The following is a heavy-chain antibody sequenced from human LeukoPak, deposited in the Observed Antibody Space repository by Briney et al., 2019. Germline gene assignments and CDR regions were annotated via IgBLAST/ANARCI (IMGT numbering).Heavy chain of an antibody. CDR3: ASGSTLVGRGYSGISRYYYYMDV. D-gene: IGHD3-3*01. Sequence: SETLSLTCTVSGGSISSYYWGWIRQPPGKGLEWIGSIYYSGSIYYNPSLESRVIISVDTSKNQFSLKLSSVTAADTAVYYCASGSTLVGRGYSGISRYYYYMDVWGKGTTVTVSS. CDR2: IYYSGSI. CDR1: GGSISSYY. V-gene: IGHV4-39*07. J-gene: IGHJ6*03.